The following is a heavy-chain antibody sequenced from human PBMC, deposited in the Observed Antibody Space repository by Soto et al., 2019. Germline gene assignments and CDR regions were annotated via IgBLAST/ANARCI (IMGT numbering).Heavy chain of an antibody. Sequence: GGSLRLSCAASGFIFSTYAMNWVRQAPGRGLEWVSVISGSGGSTYYADYVKGRFTISRDNSKNTLYLQMNSLRAEDTAVYYCAKEQKDSSTWSELNYWGQGTLVTVSS. V-gene: IGHV3-23*01. J-gene: IGHJ4*02. CDR3: AKEQKDSSTWSELNY. CDR1: GFIFSTYA. D-gene: IGHD6-13*01. CDR2: ISGSGGST.